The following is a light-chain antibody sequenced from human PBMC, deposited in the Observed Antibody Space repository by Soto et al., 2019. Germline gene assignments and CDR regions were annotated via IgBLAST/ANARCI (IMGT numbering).Light chain of an antibody. CDR3: GSYTTSSNYV. Sequence: QSALTQPASVSGSPGQSITISCTGTSSDVGAYDFVSWYQHSPGKAPKLVTFDVTHRPPGISDRFSGSKSANTASLTISGLQAADEAFYYCGSYTTSSNYVFGTGTKVTVL. CDR2: DVT. CDR1: SSDVGAYDF. J-gene: IGLJ1*01. V-gene: IGLV2-14*01.